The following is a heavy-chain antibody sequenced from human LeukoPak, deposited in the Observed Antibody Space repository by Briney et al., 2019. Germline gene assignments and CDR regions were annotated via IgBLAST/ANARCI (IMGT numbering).Heavy chain of an antibody. CDR2: ISGYNGNR. V-gene: IGHV1-18*01. CDR3: ARDYCSGGSCNYRWFDP. D-gene: IGHD2-15*01. CDR1: GYTFSSYG. Sequence: ASVTVSCKASGYTFSSYGISWVRQAPGQGLEWMGWISGYNGNRKYAQKLQGRVTMTTDTSTSTAYMELRSLRSDDTAVYYCARDYCSGGSCNYRWFDPWGQGTLVTVSS. J-gene: IGHJ5*02.